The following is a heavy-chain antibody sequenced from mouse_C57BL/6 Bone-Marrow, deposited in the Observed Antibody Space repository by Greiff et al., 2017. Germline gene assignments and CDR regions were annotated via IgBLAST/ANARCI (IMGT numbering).Heavy chain of an antibody. V-gene: IGHV1-42*01. CDR2: INPSTGGT. D-gene: IGHD1-1*01. J-gene: IGHJ2*01. CDR3: ARQGTVVPLDY. Sequence: VQLQQSGPELVKPGASVKISCKASGYSFTGYYMNWVKQSPEKSLEWIGDINPSTGGTTYNQKFKAKATLTVDKSSSTAYMQLKSLTSEDSAVYYCARQGTVVPLDYWGQGTTLTVSS. CDR1: GYSFTGYY.